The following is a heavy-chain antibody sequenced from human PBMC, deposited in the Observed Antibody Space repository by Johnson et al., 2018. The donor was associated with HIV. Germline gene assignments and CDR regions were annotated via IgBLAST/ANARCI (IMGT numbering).Heavy chain of an antibody. J-gene: IGHJ3*02. D-gene: IGHD3-22*01. CDR3: ARDWYYYDISGYDYSNMADAFDI. CDR1: GFTFDDYG. V-gene: IGHV3-20*04. Sequence: VQLVESGGGVVRPGESLRLSCAASGFTFDDYGMSWVHQVPGKGLEWVSGINWNGGTTGYADSVKGRFTISRANAKNSLYLQMNSLRAEDTALYYCARDWYYYDISGYDYSNMADAFDIWGQGTMVSVSS. CDR2: INWNGGTT.